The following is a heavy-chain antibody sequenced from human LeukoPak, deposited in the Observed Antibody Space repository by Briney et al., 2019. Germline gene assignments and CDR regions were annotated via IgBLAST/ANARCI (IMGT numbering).Heavy chain of an antibody. CDR2: IRYDGSNK. J-gene: IGHJ4*02. V-gene: IGHV3-30*02. D-gene: IGHD3-10*01. Sequence: GGSLRLSCAASGFTFSSYGMHWVRQAPGKGLEWVAFIRYDGSNKYYADSVKGRFTISRDNAKNSLYLQMNSLRAEDTAVYYCATKGDYGSGSYYFDYWGQGTLVTVSS. CDR1: GFTFSSYG. CDR3: ATKGDYGSGSYYFDY.